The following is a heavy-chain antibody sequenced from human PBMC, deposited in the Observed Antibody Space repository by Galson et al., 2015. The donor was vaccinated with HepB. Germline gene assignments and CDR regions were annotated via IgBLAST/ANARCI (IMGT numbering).Heavy chain of an antibody. V-gene: IGHV3-33*01. CDR1: GFTFSTYD. J-gene: IGHJ4*02. CDR3: ARAQITMMTGYFDS. CDR2: IWYDGSRE. D-gene: IGHD3-22*01. Sequence: SLRLSCAASGFTFSTYDMHWVRQAPGKGLEWVAGIWYDGSREYYGDSVKGRFTISRDNPKNTLYLQMNSLRAEDTAVYYCARAQITMMTGYFDSWGQGTLVTVSS.